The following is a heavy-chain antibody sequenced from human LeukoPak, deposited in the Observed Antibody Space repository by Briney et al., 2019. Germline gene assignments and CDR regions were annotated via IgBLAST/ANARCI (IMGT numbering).Heavy chain of an antibody. D-gene: IGHD2/OR15-2a*01. J-gene: IGHJ4*02. CDR3: TRKGSQWDFLVDY. Sequence: PGGSLRLSCAASGFTFSSYEMNWVRQAPGKGLVWVSSITCSGRYIYYADSVKGRFTISRDNSENSLYLQMDSLTAEDTAVYYCTRKGSQWDFLVDYWGQGTRVAVSP. V-gene: IGHV3-48*03. CDR1: GFTFSSYE. CDR2: ITCSGRYI.